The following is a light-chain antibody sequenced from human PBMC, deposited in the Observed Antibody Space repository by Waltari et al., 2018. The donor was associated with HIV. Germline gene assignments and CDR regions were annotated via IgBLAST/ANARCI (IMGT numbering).Light chain of an antibody. CDR3: QTWGTGIVL. CDR1: SGHISYA. CDR2: LNSDGSH. V-gene: IGLV4-69*01. J-gene: IGLJ2*01. Sequence: QLVLTQSPSASASLGASFKLTCTLRSGHISYAIAWHQQQPDNGPRYLMKLNSDGSHTKGDGIPYRLAGSIAGAEPYLSSSSLQSDDEADYYCQTWGTGIVLFGGGTKVTVL.